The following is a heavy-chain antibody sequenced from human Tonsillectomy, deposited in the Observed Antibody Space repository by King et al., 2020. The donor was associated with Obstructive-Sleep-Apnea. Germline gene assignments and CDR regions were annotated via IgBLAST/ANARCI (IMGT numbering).Heavy chain of an antibody. V-gene: IGHV3-21*01. CDR1: GFTFSSYS. J-gene: IGHJ4*02. CDR3: AGDKGGNYQFDY. Sequence: VQLVESGGGLVKPGGSLRLSCAASGFTFSSYSMTWVRQAPGQGLEWVSSISAISTYIYYADSLKGRFTISRDNAKNSLFLQMNSLRAEDTAVYYCAGDKGGNYQFDYWGQGTLVTVSS. D-gene: IGHD1-26*01. CDR2: ISAISTYI.